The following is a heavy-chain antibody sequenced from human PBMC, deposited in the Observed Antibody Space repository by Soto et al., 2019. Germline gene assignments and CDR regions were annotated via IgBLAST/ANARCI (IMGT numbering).Heavy chain of an antibody. V-gene: IGHV3-11*01. D-gene: IGHD6-19*01. Sequence: GGSLRLSCAASGFTFSDYYMSWIRQAPGKGLEWVSYISSSGDTISYADSVKGRFTISRDNSKNSLFLQMNSLRAEDTAVFYCAKERSSGWSFDYWGQGTLVTVSS. J-gene: IGHJ4*02. CDR1: GFTFSDYY. CDR3: AKERSSGWSFDY. CDR2: ISSSGDTI.